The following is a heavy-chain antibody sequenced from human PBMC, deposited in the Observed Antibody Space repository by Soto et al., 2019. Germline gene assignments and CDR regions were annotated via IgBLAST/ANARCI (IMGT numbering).Heavy chain of an antibody. CDR2: MYSGGST. D-gene: IGHD3-16*01. J-gene: IGHJ3*01. CDR1: GFTVSNNY. V-gene: IGHV3-53*01. Sequence: EVQLVESGGALIQPGGSLILSCAASGFTVSNNYISWVRQAPGKGLEWVSLMYSGGSTHYANSVKGRFTISRDGSKNTVYLKMKSLRAEDTAVYYCTQLGAFDVWGQGTMVTVSS. CDR3: TQLGAFDV.